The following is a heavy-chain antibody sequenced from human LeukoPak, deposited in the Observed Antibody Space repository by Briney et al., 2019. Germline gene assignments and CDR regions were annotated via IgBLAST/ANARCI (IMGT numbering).Heavy chain of an antibody. CDR3: ARAVRIQLLLEY. CDR1: GYTFRTYD. J-gene: IGHJ4*01. V-gene: IGHV1-8*01. D-gene: IGHD2-2*01. Sequence: ASAKVSCKASGYTFRTYDVAWVRQAPGQGLEWMGWMNPNSGNTGYAQKFKGRVTMTSDASIGSAYMELSSLRSEDTAVYFCARAVRIQLLLEYWGHGTLITVSS. CDR2: MNPNSGNT.